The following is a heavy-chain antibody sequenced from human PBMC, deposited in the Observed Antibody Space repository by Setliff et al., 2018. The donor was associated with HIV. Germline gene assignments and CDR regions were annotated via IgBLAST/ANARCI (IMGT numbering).Heavy chain of an antibody. D-gene: IGHD2-15*01. J-gene: IGHJ4*02. V-gene: IGHV1-46*01. CDR1: GYIFSTYN. CDR3: ARECIGGTCPGNNFDY. Sequence: ASVKVSCKASGYIFSTYNKHWVRQAPGQGLEWMGIINSSGGAASYAQRFQGRVTMTRDTSTSTVYMELSSLRSEDTAVYYCARECIGGTCPGNNFDYWGQGTLVNRL. CDR2: INSSGGAA.